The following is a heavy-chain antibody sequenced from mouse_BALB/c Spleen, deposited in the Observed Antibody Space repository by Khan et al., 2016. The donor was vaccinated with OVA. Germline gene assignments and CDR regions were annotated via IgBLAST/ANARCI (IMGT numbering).Heavy chain of an antibody. CDR3: ARSGYDYVAY. V-gene: IGHV1-80*01. Sequence: QVQLKQSGAELVRPGSSVKISCKASGYAFSNYLMNWVKQGPGQGLEWIGQIYPGDGNTNCNGKFKDKATLTADNSSTTAYMQLSSLTSEDSAVYCCARSGYDYVAYWGQGTLVTVSA. CDR2: IYPGDGNT. CDR1: GYAFSNYL. D-gene: IGHD2-14*01. J-gene: IGHJ3*01.